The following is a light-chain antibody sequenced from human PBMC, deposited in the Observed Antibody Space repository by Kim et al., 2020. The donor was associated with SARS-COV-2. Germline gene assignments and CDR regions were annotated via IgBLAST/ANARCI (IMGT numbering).Light chain of an antibody. CDR1: SSDIGDYYV. V-gene: IGLV2-8*01. Sequence: GQSVTISCTGTSSDIGDYYVVSWYQQHPVKAPKLMIYEVNKRPSGVADRFSGSKSGNTASLTSSGLQAEDEGDYYCSSYASGNAGVFGAGTKLTVL. CDR3: SSYASGNAGV. J-gene: IGLJ1*01. CDR2: EVN.